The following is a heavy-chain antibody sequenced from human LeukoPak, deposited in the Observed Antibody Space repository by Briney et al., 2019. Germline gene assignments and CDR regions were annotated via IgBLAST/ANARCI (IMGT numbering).Heavy chain of an antibody. Sequence: ASVKVSCKASGYTFTSYAMNWVRQAPGQGLEWMGGIIPIFGTANYAQKFQGRVTITADESTSTAYMELSSLRSEDTAVYYCAVGDYNANFDYWGQGTLVTVSS. CDR3: AVGDYNANFDY. CDR2: IIPIFGTA. D-gene: IGHD4-17*01. J-gene: IGHJ4*02. V-gene: IGHV1-69*13. CDR1: GYTFTSYA.